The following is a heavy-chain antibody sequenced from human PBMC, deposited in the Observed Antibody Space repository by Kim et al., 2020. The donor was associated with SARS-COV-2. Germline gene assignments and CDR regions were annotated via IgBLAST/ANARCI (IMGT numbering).Heavy chain of an antibody. CDR2: LIPFFGTP. D-gene: IGHD2-2*01. Sequence: ASGGTFNNFAFSWVRQAPGQGLEWMGRLIPFFGTPDYAQKFQSRLTITADESTRTVYMELSSLRSDDTAVYYCARDRHTMSVSSIWGQGTLVSVSS. J-gene: IGHJ4*03. CDR3: ARDRHTMSVSSI. V-gene: IGHV1-69*01. CDR1: GGTFNNFA.